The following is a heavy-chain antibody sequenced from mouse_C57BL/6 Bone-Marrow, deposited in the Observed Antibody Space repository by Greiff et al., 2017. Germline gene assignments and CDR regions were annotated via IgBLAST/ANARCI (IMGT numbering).Heavy chain of an antibody. CDR2: INPSSGYT. CDR3: ASSYYSDRSPYYFDY. V-gene: IGHV1-4*01. J-gene: IGHJ2*01. D-gene: IGHD1-1*01. Sequence: QVQLQQPGAELARPGASVKLSCKASGYTFTSYTMHWVKQRPGQGLECIGYINPSSGYTKYNQKFKDKATLTADKSSSTAYMQLSSLTSEDSAVYYGASSYYSDRSPYYFDYWGQGTTLTVSS. CDR1: GYTFTSYT.